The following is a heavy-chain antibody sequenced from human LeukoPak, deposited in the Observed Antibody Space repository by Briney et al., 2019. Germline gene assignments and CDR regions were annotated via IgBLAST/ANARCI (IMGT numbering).Heavy chain of an antibody. CDR1: GFTFNSFF. CDR3: VRDLGHSRHYFEY. D-gene: IGHD7-27*01. J-gene: IGHJ4*02. CDR2: VSQDGSET. Sequence: GGSLRLSCAASGFTFNSFFLNWVRLTPGRELEWLACVSQDGSETFYMDSVRGRFTISRDNTKNSLYLQMDSLRAEDTAVYFCVRDLGHSRHYFEYWGQGALVTVSS. V-gene: IGHV3-7*01.